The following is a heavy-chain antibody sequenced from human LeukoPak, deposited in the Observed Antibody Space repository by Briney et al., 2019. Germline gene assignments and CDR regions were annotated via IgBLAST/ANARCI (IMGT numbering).Heavy chain of an antibody. D-gene: IGHD3-10*01. Sequence: AGGSLRLSCAASGFTFSSYAMHWVRQAPGKGLEWVAVISYDGSNKYYADSVKGRFTISRDNSKNTLYLQMNSLRAEDTAVYYRATGEGPRARLDNAFDIWGQGTMVTVSS. CDR1: GFTFSSYA. V-gene: IGHV3-30-3*01. CDR3: ATGEGPRARLDNAFDI. CDR2: ISYDGSNK. J-gene: IGHJ3*02.